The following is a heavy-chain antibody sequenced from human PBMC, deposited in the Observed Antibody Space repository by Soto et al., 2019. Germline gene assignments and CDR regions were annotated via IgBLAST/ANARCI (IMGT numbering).Heavy chain of an antibody. J-gene: IGHJ4*02. Sequence: GGALRLSCAASGFPFSAFAMNWVRQAPGKGLEWVSGIGGSGASIYYADSVKGRFSISRDNSKNTLYLQMNSLRAEDTAVYYCAREGDYYDSSGYSRDYWGQGTLVTVSS. CDR2: IGGSGASI. V-gene: IGHV3-23*01. D-gene: IGHD3-22*01. CDR1: GFPFSAFA. CDR3: AREGDYYDSSGYSRDY.